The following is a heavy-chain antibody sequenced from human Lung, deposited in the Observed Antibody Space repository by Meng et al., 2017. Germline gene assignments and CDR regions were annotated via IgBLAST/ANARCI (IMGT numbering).Heavy chain of an antibody. CDR3: ARDEDIAVAANDY. J-gene: IGHJ4*02. Sequence: GESLKTPRAASGFAFDDYGMSWIRQAPGKGLEWVSGINWNGGSIGYADSVKGRFTISRDNAKNSLYLQMNSLRAEDTALYYCARDEDIAVAANDYWGQGTLVTVSS. CDR1: GFAFDDYG. CDR2: INWNGGSI. V-gene: IGHV3-20*04. D-gene: IGHD6-19*01.